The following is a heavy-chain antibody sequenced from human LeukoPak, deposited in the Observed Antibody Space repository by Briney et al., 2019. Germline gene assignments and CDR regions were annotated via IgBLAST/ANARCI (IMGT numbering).Heavy chain of an antibody. CDR1: GYTFTSYY. CDR2: INPSGGGT. CDR3: ARDQGCSGGSCYAPNAFDI. Sequence: GASVKVSCKASGYTFTSYYMHWVRQAPGQGLEWMGIINPSGGGTSYAQKFQGRVTMTRDMSTSTVYMELSSLRSEDTAVYYCARDQGCSGGSCYAPNAFDIWGQGTMVTVSS. J-gene: IGHJ3*02. V-gene: IGHV1-46*01. D-gene: IGHD2-15*01.